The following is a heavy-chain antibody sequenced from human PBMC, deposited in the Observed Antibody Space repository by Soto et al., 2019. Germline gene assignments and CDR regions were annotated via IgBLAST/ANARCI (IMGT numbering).Heavy chain of an antibody. CDR2: IYYSGST. CDR1: GGSISSSSYY. Sequence: QLQLQESGPGLVKPSETLSLTCTVSGGSISSSSYYWGWIRQPPGKGLEWIGSIYYSGSTYYNPSLKSRVTISVDTSKNQFSLKLSSVTAADTAVYYCARLVPPTVAYDYWGHGTLVTVSS. D-gene: IGHD4-17*01. V-gene: IGHV4-39*01. CDR3: ARLVPPTVAYDY. J-gene: IGHJ4*01.